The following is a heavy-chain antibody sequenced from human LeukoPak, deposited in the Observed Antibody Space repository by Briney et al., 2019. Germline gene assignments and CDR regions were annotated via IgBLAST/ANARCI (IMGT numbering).Heavy chain of an antibody. CDR3: ARVDLRAAYFDY. CDR2: IYTSGST. J-gene: IGHJ4*02. Sequence: SETLSLTCPVSGGSISSYYWSWIRQPAGKGLEWIGRIYTSGSTGYNPSLKSRVTMSVDTSKNQFSLKLSSVTAADTAVYYCARVDLRAAYFDYWGQGTLVTVSS. D-gene: IGHD2-15*01. CDR1: GGSISSYY. V-gene: IGHV4-4*07.